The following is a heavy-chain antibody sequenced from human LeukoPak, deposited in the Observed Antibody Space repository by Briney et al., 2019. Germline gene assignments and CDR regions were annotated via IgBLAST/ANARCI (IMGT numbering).Heavy chain of an antibody. J-gene: IGHJ4*02. CDR1: GFTFSSYA. Sequence: GGSLRPSCAASGFTFSSYAMHWVRQAPGKGLEWVAVISYDGSNKYYADSVKGRFTISRDNSKNTLYLQMNSLRAEDTAVYYCAREFGCYDYWGQGTLVTVSS. V-gene: IGHV3-30-3*01. CDR3: AREFGCYDY. D-gene: IGHD2-15*01. CDR2: ISYDGSNK.